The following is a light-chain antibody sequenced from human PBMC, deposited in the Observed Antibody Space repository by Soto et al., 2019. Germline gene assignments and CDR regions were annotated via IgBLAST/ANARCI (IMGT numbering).Light chain of an antibody. J-gene: IGKJ4*01. CDR3: QERSNWPPLT. CDR1: QSVSSY. V-gene: IGKV3-11*01. CDR2: DAS. Sequence: EIVFTQSPSTLSLSPGERATLSCRASQSVSSYLAWYQQKPGQAPRLLIHDASNRSTGIPARFSGSGSGTDFTLTISSLEPEYFAVYYCQERSNWPPLTCGGGTKVE.